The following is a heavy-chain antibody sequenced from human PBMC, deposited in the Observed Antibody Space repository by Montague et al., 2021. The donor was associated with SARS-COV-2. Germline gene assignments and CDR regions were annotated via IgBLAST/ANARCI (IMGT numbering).Heavy chain of an antibody. Sequence: SETLSLTCTVSGDSISSFNWSWIRQPPGKGLEWIAYMSSSGSTNXXPSLKSRVTISVDTPKNQFSLKLTSMTAADTAVFYCAGGLGAEGFDYWGQGTLVTVSS. CDR1: GDSISSFN. V-gene: IGHV4-59*01. J-gene: IGHJ4*02. CDR3: AGGLGAEGFDY. D-gene: IGHD3-16*01. CDR2: MSSSGST.